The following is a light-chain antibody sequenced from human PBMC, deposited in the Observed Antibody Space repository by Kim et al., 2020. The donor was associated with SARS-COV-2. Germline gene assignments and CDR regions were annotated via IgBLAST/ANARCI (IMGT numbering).Light chain of an antibody. CDR3: QQLNSYPIT. V-gene: IGKV1-9*01. Sequence: YASVGDRVTIKCRASQGISSYLAWYQQKPGKAPKLLIYAASTLQSGVPSRFSGSGSGTEFTLTISSLQPEDFATYYCQQLNSYPITFGQGTRLEIK. CDR2: AAS. CDR1: QGISSY. J-gene: IGKJ5*01.